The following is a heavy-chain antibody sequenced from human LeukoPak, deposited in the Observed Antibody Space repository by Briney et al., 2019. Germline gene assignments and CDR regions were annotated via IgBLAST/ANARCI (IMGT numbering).Heavy chain of an antibody. Sequence: GASVKVSCKASGYTFTSCGISWVRQAPGQGLEWMGWISAYNGNTNYAQKLQGRVTMTTDTSTSTAYMELRSLRSDDTAVYYCARVSRYYYDSSGLNWFDPWGQGTLVTVFS. D-gene: IGHD3-22*01. CDR1: GYTFTSCG. CDR3: ARVSRYYYDSSGLNWFDP. J-gene: IGHJ5*02. V-gene: IGHV1-18*01. CDR2: ISAYNGNT.